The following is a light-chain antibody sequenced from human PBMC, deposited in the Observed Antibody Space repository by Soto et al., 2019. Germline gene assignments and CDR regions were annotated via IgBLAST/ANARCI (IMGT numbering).Light chain of an antibody. CDR1: QSVSSSY. CDR3: QQYGSSPWT. Sequence: EIVLTQSPVTLSLSPGERATLSCRASQSVSSSYLAWYQQIPGQAPRLLIYGASSRATGIPDRSSGSGSGTDFTLTISRLEPADFAVYYCQQYGSSPWTFGQGTKVEVK. V-gene: IGKV3-20*01. CDR2: GAS. J-gene: IGKJ1*01.